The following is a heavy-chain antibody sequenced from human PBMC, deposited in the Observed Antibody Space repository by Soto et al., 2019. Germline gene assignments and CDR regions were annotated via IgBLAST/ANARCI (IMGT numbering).Heavy chain of an antibody. D-gene: IGHD3-22*01. V-gene: IGHV3-23*01. CDR3: AKVKWLLLGYFQH. CDR2: ISVSGGST. Sequence: PGGSLRLSCAASGFTFSSYAMSWVRQAPGKGLEWVSAISVSGGSTYYADSVKGRFTISRDNSKNTLYLQMNSLRAEDTAVYYCAKVKWLLLGYFQHWGQGTLVTVSS. CDR1: GFTFSSYA. J-gene: IGHJ1*01.